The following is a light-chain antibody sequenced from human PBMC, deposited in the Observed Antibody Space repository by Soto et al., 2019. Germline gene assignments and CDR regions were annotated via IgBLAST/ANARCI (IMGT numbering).Light chain of an antibody. CDR1: QSISSH. J-gene: IGKJ4*01. V-gene: IGKV1-39*01. Sequence: QMTQSPSCLFASVGDRVTITCRASQSISSHLNWYQQKVGQTPRLLIYAASTLQSEVPPRFSGSGSGTEFTLTICGLQREDFATYYCQQSHSAPLTFGGGTKIQI. CDR2: AAS. CDR3: QQSHSAPLT.